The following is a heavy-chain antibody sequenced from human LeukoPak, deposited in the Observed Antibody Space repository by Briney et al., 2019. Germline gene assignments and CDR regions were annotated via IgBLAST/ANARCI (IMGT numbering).Heavy chain of an antibody. D-gene: IGHD4-11*01. Sequence: PGGSLRLSCAASGFTFSSYEMSWVRQAPGKGLEWVGRIKRQSDGGTTDYAAPVKGRFTISRDDSKNTLYLQMDSLKTEDTAVYYCTTDYPRDSTGYWGQGTLVTVSS. CDR3: TTDYPRDSTGY. V-gene: IGHV3-15*01. CDR1: GFTFSSYE. CDR2: IKRQSDGGTT. J-gene: IGHJ4*02.